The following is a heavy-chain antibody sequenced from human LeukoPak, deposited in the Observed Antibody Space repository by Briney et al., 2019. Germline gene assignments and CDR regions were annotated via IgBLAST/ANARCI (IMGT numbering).Heavy chain of an antibody. CDR1: GYAFTGSY. V-gene: IGHV1-2*06. CDR2: INPNNGFT. D-gene: IGHD1-1*01. Sequence: ASVKVSCKAAGYAFTGSYIQWVRQAPGQGLEWMGRINPNNGFTAYAQNFQGRVTMTRDTSISTAYMDLSRLTSDDTAVYFCARDRGARLERFYAFDFWGQGTTVTVSS. J-gene: IGHJ3*01. CDR3: ARDRGARLERFYAFDF.